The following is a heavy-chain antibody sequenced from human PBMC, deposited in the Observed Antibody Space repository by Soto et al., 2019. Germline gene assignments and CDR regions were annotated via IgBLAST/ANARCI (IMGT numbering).Heavy chain of an antibody. CDR2: IYYSGST. J-gene: IGHJ3*02. V-gene: IGHV4-39*01. D-gene: IGHD5-12*01. Sequence: SETLSLTCSVSGGSISSSGDYWGWIRQPPGKRLEWIGSIYYSGSTYYSPSLKSRVTISVDTSKNQFSLNLSSVTAADAAVYSCARHDRGDRRRATMGAFDIWGQGTMVTVSS. CDR3: ARHDRGDRRRATMGAFDI. CDR1: GGSISSSGDY.